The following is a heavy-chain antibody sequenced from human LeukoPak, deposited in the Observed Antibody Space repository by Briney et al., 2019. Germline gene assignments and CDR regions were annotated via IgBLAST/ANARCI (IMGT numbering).Heavy chain of an antibody. D-gene: IGHD3-22*01. Sequence: GASVKVSCKASGGTSSSYAISWVRQAPGQGLEWMGGIIPIFGTANYAQKFQGRVTITADESTSTAYMELSSLRSEDTAVYYCARTEYYDSGGYYQKYYFDYWGQGTLVTVSS. CDR1: GGTSSSYA. V-gene: IGHV1-69*13. J-gene: IGHJ4*02. CDR2: IIPIFGTA. CDR3: ARTEYYDSGGYYQKYYFDY.